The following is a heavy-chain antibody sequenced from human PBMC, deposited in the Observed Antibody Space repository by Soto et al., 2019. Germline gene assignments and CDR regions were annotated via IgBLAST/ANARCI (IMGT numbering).Heavy chain of an antibody. CDR2: ISGSSST. Sequence: GGSLRLSCAVSGFTFSSCTMNWVRQAPGKGLEWVSSISGSSSTYYADSVKGRFTISRDNAKNSLFLQMSSLRAEDTAVYYCSREVQPVVRREYDYWGQGTLVTVSS. CDR3: SREVQPVVRREYDY. V-gene: IGHV3-21*01. CDR1: GFTFSSCT. D-gene: IGHD1-1*01. J-gene: IGHJ4*02.